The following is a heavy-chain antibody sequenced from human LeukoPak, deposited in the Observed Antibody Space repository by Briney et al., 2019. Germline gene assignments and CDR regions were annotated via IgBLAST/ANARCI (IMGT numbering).Heavy chain of an antibody. D-gene: IGHD3-10*01. Sequence: PGGSLRLSCAASGFTFISYDMHWVRQPTGKGLEWVSGIDTAGGTYYAGSVKGRFTISRENAKNSLSLQMNSLRAGDTAVYYCARRRYGLGSYSDAFDIWGQGTMATVSS. CDR3: ARRRYGLGSYSDAFDI. J-gene: IGHJ3*02. V-gene: IGHV3-13*04. CDR2: IDTAGGT. CDR1: GFTFISYD.